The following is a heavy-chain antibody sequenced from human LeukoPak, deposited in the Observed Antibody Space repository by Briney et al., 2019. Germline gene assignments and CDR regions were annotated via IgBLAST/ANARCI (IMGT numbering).Heavy chain of an antibody. Sequence: SETLSLTCTVSGGSITNYYWSWIRQPAGKVLEWIGRIHTSGNTDYNPSLKSRVTMSLDASNSQFYLTLNSMTAADTAVYYCAREGSATARPFVSNDCWGQGTLVTVSS. D-gene: IGHD6-6*01. V-gene: IGHV4-4*07. CDR1: GGSITNYY. J-gene: IGHJ4*02. CDR3: AREGSATARPFVSNDC. CDR2: IHTSGNT.